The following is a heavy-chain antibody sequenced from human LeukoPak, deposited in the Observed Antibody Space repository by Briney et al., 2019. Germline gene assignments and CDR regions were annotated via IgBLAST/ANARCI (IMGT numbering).Heavy chain of an antibody. J-gene: IGHJ4*02. CDR3: SLLAVASPQDY. CDR1: GFTFSTYE. V-gene: IGHV3-48*03. Sequence: PGGSLRLSCAASGFTFSTYEMHWVRQAPGKGLEWVSDISSSGSTIYYADSVKGRFTTSRDNAKNLLYLQMHSLRAEDTAVYYCSLLAVASPQDYWGKGTLVTASS. CDR2: ISSSGSTI. D-gene: IGHD6-19*01.